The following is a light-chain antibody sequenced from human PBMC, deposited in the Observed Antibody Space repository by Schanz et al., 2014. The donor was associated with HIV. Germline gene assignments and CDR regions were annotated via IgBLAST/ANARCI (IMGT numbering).Light chain of an antibody. CDR3: CSYAGSRIRV. J-gene: IGLJ3*02. Sequence: QSALTQPASVSGSPGQSITISCTGTSSDIGAFDYVSWYQQHPGKAPKLMIFDVTHRPSGVSGRFSGSKSGNTASLTISGLQAEDEADYYCCSYAGSRIRVFGGGTKVTVL. CDR2: DVT. V-gene: IGLV2-14*03. CDR1: SSDIGAFDY.